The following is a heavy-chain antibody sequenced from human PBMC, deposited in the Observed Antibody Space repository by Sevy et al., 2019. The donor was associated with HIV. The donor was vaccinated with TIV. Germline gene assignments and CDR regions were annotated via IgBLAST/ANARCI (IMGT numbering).Heavy chain of an antibody. D-gene: IGHD3-9*01. CDR2: IYYSGNT. CDR3: ARAPGDEDDILTDYYGVDP. V-gene: IGHV4-31*03. CDR1: GGSISSGGYY. Sequence: SETLSLTCTVSGGSISSGGYYWSWIRQHPGKGLEWIGYIYYSGNTYYNPSLKSRVTISVDTSKNQFSLKLSSVTAADTAVYYCARAPGDEDDILTDYYGVDPWGQGTLVTVSS. J-gene: IGHJ5*02.